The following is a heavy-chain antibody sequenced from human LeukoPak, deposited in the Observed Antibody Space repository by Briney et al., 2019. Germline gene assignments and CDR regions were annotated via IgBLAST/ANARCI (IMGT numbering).Heavy chain of an antibody. Sequence: GGSLRLSCAASGFTFSSYAMSWVRQAPGKGLEWVSAISGSGGSTYYADSVKGRFTISRDNSKNTLYLQMNSLRAEDTAVYYCAKVRADYGSGSYYFDYWGQGTLVTASS. J-gene: IGHJ4*02. D-gene: IGHD3-10*01. V-gene: IGHV3-23*01. CDR3: AKVRADYGSGSYYFDY. CDR1: GFTFSSYA. CDR2: ISGSGGST.